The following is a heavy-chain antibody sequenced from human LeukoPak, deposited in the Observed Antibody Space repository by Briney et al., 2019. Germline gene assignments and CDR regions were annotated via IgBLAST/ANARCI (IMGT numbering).Heavy chain of an antibody. V-gene: IGHV5-51*01. CDR3: ARSRRVVPAPADY. CDR1: GYSFTSYW. CDR2: INPGDSDT. D-gene: IGHD2-2*01. J-gene: IGHJ4*02. Sequence: GESLKISCKGSGYSFTSYWIGWVRQLPAKGLEWMGIINPGDSDTRYSPSFQGQVTISADKSISTAYLQWSSLKASDTAMYYCARSRRVVPAPADYWGQGTLVTVSS.